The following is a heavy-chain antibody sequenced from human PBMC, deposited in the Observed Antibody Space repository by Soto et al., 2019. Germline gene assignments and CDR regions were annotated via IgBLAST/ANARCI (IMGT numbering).Heavy chain of an antibody. J-gene: IGHJ6*02. Sequence: DVQVLESGGDLVQPGGSLRLSCAASGFTFSSYAMSWVRQAPGKGLEWVSSVSAGGDMTYYSDSVKGRFTISRDNSNNALFLQMNSLRIEDTGLYYCARGDRGGSGYPASYYYSGLDVWGQGTTVTVS. CDR2: VSAGGDMT. V-gene: IGHV3-23*01. CDR1: GFTFSSYA. CDR3: ARGDRGGSGYPASYYYSGLDV. D-gene: IGHD3-10*01.